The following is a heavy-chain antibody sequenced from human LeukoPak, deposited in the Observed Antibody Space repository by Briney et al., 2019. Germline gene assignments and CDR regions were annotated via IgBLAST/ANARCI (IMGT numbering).Heavy chain of an antibody. V-gene: IGHV5-51*01. D-gene: IGHD2-15*01. CDR2: IYPGDSDT. J-gene: IGHJ4*02. CDR1: GYSFTSYW. Sequence: GESLKISCKGSGYSFTSYWIGWVRQMPGKGLEWMGIIYPGDSDTRYSPSFQGQVTISADKSISTAYLQWSSLKASDTAMYYCARASPCSGGSRYSPLYYFDYWGQGTLVTVSS. CDR3: ARASPCSGGSRYSPLYYFDY.